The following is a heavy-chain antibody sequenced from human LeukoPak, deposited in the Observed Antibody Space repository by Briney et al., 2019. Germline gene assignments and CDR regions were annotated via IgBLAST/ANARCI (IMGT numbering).Heavy chain of an antibody. Sequence: PGGSLRLSCAASGFTFSTSWMSWVRQVPGKGLEWVANIKKDGSESYYVDSVKGRFTISRDNAKNTLYLQMNSLRAEDTAVYYCARDRSGVIGVDWGQGTLVTVSS. V-gene: IGHV3-7*01. D-gene: IGHD2-15*01. CDR1: GFTFSTSW. CDR2: IKKDGSES. CDR3: ARDRSGVIGVD. J-gene: IGHJ4*02.